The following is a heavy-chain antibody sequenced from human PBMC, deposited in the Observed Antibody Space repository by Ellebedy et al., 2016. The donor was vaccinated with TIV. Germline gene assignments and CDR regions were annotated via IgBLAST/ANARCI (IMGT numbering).Heavy chain of an antibody. CDR3: ATRRY. CDR1: GFTFSSYV. CDR2: ISVSGVST. V-gene: IGHV3-23*01. Sequence: PGGSLRLSCAASGFTFSSYVMSWVRQAPGRGLEWVSGISVSGVSTYYADSVKGRFTISRDNSKNTLYLQMNSLRAEDTAIYYCATRRYWGQGTLVTVSS. J-gene: IGHJ4*02.